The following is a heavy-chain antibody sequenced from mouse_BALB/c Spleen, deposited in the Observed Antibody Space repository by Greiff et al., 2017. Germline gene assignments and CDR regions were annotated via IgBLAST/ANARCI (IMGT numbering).Heavy chain of an antibody. Sequence: EVQLVESGGGLVQPKGSLKLSCAASGFTFNTYAMNWVRQAPGKGLEWVARIRSKSNNYATYYADSVKDRFTISRDDSQSMLYLQMNNLKTEDTAMYYCVTELWGVFAYWGQGTLVTVSA. CDR1: GFTFNTYA. D-gene: IGHD4-1*01. CDR2: IRSKSNNYAT. V-gene: IGHV10-1*02. J-gene: IGHJ3*01. CDR3: VTELWGVFAY.